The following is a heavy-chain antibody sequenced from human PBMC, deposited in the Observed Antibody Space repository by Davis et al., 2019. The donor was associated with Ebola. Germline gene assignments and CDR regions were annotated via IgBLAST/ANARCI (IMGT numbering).Heavy chain of an antibody. J-gene: IGHJ5*02. CDR3: ARASPYSYHSGILNWFDP. CDR1: GGTFSSYA. V-gene: IGHV1-18*01. Sequence: AASVKVSCKASGGTFSSYAISWVRQAPGQGLEWIGWISVYSGNTNSAQKFQGRVTMTTDTSTSTAYMDLRSLRSDDTAVYFCARASPYSYHSGILNWFDPWGQGTLVTVSS. D-gene: IGHD3-10*01. CDR2: ISVYSGNT.